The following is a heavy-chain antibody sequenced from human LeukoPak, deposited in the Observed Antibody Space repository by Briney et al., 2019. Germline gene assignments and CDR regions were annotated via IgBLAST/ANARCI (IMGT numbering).Heavy chain of an antibody. D-gene: IGHD3-22*01. Sequence: SETLSLTCTVSDGSISSYYWSWIRQPPGKGLEWIGYIYHSGSTNYNPSLKSRVTISVDTSKNEFSLKLSSVTAADTAMYYCARNQHSYDSSGPGYWYFDLWGRDTLVTVSS. J-gene: IGHJ2*01. CDR3: ARNQHSYDSSGPGYWYFDL. CDR1: DGSISSYY. CDR2: IYHSGST. V-gene: IGHV4-59*01.